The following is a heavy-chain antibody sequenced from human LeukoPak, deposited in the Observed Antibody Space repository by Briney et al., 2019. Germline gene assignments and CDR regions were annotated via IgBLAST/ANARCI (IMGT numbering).Heavy chain of an antibody. CDR1: GFTFSSYS. V-gene: IGHV3-48*01. CDR2: ISSSSSTI. D-gene: IGHD3-10*01. CDR3: ARDPHYYGSGS. Sequence: PGGSLRLSCAASGFTFSSYSMNWVRQAPGKGLEWVSYISSSSSTIYYADSVKGRFTISRDNAKNSLYLQMNSLRAEDTAVYYCARDPHYYGSGSWGQGTLVTVSS. J-gene: IGHJ4*02.